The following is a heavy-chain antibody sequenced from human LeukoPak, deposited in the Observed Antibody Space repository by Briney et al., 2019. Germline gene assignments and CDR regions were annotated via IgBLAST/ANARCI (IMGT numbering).Heavy chain of an antibody. CDR1: GGSISSYY. D-gene: IGHD3-9*01. Sequence: PSETLSLTCSVSGGSISSYYWSWIRQPPGKGLEWIGYIYYSGSTNYNPSLKSRVTISVDTSKNQFSLKLSSVTAADTAVYCCARGSRLVIQNWGQGTLVTVSS. CDR2: IYYSGST. CDR3: ARGSRLVIQN. J-gene: IGHJ4*02. V-gene: IGHV4-59*08.